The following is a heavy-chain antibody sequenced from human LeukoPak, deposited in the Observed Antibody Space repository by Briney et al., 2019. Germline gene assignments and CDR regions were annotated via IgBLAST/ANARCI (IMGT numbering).Heavy chain of an antibody. J-gene: IGHJ4*02. D-gene: IGHD3-22*01. CDR3: AREHQYYYDSSGYSDY. CDR2: IYYSGST. CDR1: GGSISSSSYY. Sequence: PSETLSLTCTVSGGSISSSSYYWGWIRQPPGKGLEWIGNIYYSGSTYYNPSLKSRVTISVDMSKNQFSLKLSSVTAADTAVYYCAREHQYYYDSSGYSDYWGQGTLVTVSS. V-gene: IGHV4-39*07.